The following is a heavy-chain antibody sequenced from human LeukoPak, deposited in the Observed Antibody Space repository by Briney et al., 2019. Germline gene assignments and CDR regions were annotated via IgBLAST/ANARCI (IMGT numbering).Heavy chain of an antibody. CDR1: GGSISSSNW. CDR3: ARAAGYSSSWYRDYFDY. J-gene: IGHJ4*02. CDR2: IYHSGST. D-gene: IGHD6-13*01. V-gene: IGHV4-4*02. Sequence: SETLSLTCAVSGGSISSSNWWSWVRQPPGKGLEWIGEIYHSGSTNYNPSLKSRVTISVEKSKNQFSLKLSSVTAADTAVYYCARAAGYSSSWYRDYFDYWGQGTLVTVSS.